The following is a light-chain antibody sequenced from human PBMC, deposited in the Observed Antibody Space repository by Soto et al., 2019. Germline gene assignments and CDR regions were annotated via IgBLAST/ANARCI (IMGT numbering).Light chain of an antibody. CDR2: AAS. V-gene: IGKV1-8*01. Sequence: AIRMTQSPSSFSASTGDRVTITCRASQGISSYLAWYQQKPGKAPKLLIYAASTLQGGVPSRFSGSGSGTDFTLTISCLQSEDFATYYCQQYYSYPFTFGPGT. CDR3: QQYYSYPFT. CDR1: QGISSY. J-gene: IGKJ3*01.